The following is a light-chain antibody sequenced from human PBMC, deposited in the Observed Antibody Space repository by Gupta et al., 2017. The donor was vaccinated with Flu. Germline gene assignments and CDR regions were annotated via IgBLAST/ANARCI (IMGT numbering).Light chain of an antibody. Sequence: QSVLTQPPSVSGAPGQRVTISCTGSSSNIGAGYDVHWYQQLPGTAPNLLIYSNTNRPSGVPGRFSGSKSGTSAALAITGLQAGDEADYYCQSYDSSLSGYYVFGTGTKVTVL. J-gene: IGLJ1*01. V-gene: IGLV1-40*01. CDR3: QSYDSSLSGYYV. CDR1: SSNIGAGYD. CDR2: SNT.